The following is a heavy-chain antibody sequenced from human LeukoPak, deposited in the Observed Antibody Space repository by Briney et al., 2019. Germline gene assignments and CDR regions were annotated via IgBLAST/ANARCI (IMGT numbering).Heavy chain of an antibody. Sequence: SVKVSCKASGGTFSSYAISWVRQAPGQGLEWMGGIIPILGIANYAQKFQGRVTITADKSTSTAYMELSSLRSEDTAVYYCARDKASGWDNYYYYYGMDVWGQGTTVTVSS. D-gene: IGHD6-19*01. CDR2: IIPILGIA. CDR1: GGTFSSYA. CDR3: ARDKASGWDNYYYYYGMDV. V-gene: IGHV1-69*10. J-gene: IGHJ6*02.